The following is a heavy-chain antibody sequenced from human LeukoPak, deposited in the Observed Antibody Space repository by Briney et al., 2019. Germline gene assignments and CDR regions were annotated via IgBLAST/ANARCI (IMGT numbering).Heavy chain of an antibody. CDR2: IIPIFGIT. V-gene: IGHV1-69*04. CDR3: AEGPHDHGDFVFF. Sequence: SVKVSCKASGDTFDRFAITWVRLAHGQGLDWVGRIIPIFGITHYAPHFQGRLTITADTSTKTAYMELSSLKSDDTAVYYCAEGPHDHGDFVFFWGQGTLVTVTS. D-gene: IGHD4-17*01. J-gene: IGHJ4*02. CDR1: GDTFDRFA.